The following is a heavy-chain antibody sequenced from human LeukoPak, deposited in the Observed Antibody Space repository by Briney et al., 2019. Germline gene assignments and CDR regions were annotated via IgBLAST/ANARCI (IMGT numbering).Heavy chain of an antibody. CDR2: IESDGTTT. CDR1: AFSFSDYW. CDR3: ARTLPGSFFDI. J-gene: IGHJ4*02. Sequence: GGSLRLSCAASAFSFSDYWMHWVRQAAGKGLVWVSRIESDGTTTYADSVKGRVTISRDTAKNTFYLQMSSLRDEDTAMYFCARTLPGSFFDIWGQGSLVTVSS. D-gene: IGHD3-10*01. V-gene: IGHV3-74*01.